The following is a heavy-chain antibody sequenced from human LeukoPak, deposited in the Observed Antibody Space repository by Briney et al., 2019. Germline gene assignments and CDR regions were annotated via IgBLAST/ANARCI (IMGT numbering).Heavy chain of an antibody. CDR3: ARVHYYDSSGYYGSAFDI. CDR2: IYYSGST. Sequence: PSETLSLTCTVSGGSISSSSYYWGWIRQPPGKGLEWIGSIYYSGSTYYNPSLKSRVTISVDTSKNQFSLKLSSVTAADTAVYYRARVHYYDSSGYYGSAFDIWGQGTMVTVSS. J-gene: IGHJ3*02. D-gene: IGHD3-22*01. CDR1: GGSISSSSYY. V-gene: IGHV4-39*07.